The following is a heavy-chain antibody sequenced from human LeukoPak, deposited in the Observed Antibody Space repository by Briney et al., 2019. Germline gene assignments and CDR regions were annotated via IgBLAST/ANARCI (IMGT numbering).Heavy chain of an antibody. CDR1: SGSINDFY. Sequence: SETLSLTCTVSSGSINDFYWSWIRQPAGKGLEWIGRIFTDGSTAYNPSLQSRLTMSIDMSKNQFSLRLTSVTAADTAVYYCARRSPIIAAGDANDIWGQGTLVTVSS. D-gene: IGHD6-13*01. V-gene: IGHV4-4*07. J-gene: IGHJ3*02. CDR3: ARRSPIIAAGDANDI. CDR2: IFTDGST.